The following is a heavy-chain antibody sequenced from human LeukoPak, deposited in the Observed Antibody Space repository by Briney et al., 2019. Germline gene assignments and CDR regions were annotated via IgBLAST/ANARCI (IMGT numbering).Heavy chain of an antibody. J-gene: IGHJ4*02. CDR2: ISSSGSTI. CDR1: GFTFSSYE. V-gene: IGHV3-48*03. CDR3: ARVGYSYGLDYFDY. Sequence: PPGGSLRLSCGASGFTFSSYEMNWVHQAPGKGLEWVSYISSSGSTIYYSDSVKGRFTISRDNAKNSLYLQMNSLRAEGTAVYYCARVGYSYGLDYFDYWGQGNLVTVSS. D-gene: IGHD5-18*01.